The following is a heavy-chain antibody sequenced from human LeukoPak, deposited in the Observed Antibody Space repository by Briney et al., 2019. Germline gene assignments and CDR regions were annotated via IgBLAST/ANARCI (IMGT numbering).Heavy chain of an antibody. J-gene: IGHJ6*03. CDR1: GFTFSSYS. CDR3: ARGWFGELSGFYYYMDV. CDR2: ISSSSSTI. Sequence: GESLRLSCAASGFTFSSYSMTWVRQAPGKGLEWVSYISSSSSTIYYADSVKGRFTISRDNAKNSLYLQMNSLRAEDTAVYYCARGWFGELSGFYYYMDVWGKGTTVTVSS. D-gene: IGHD3-10*01. V-gene: IGHV3-48*01.